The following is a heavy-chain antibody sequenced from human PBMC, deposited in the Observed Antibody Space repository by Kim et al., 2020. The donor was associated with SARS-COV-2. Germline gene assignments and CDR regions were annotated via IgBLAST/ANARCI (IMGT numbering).Heavy chain of an antibody. V-gene: IGHV4-39*01. CDR1: GGSICSSRYY. Sequence: SETLSLTCSVSGGSICSSRYYWGWIRQPPGKGLEWIGGIFFCEKTYARPSLESRVTMSVDTSKNQLSLRLISVTVADTAVYYCARLPGPKLSPRDYHGLDVWGPGTTVAVSS. D-gene: IGHD1-7*01. J-gene: IGHJ6*02. CDR2: IFFCEKT. CDR3: ARLPGPKLSPRDYHGLDV.